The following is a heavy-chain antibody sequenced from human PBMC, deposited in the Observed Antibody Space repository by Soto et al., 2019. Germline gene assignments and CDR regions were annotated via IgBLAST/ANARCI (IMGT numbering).Heavy chain of an antibody. V-gene: IGHV4-39*01. CDR2: IYYSGST. CDR3: ARHVGGGPWSEEAIDY. J-gene: IGHJ4*02. CDR1: GGSISSSSYY. Sequence: QLQLQESGPGLVKPSETLSLTCTVSGGSISSSSYYWGWIRQPPGKGLEWIGSIYYSGSTYYNPSRKSRITISVDTSKNQFPLKLSSVTAADAAVYYCARHVGGGPWSEEAIDYWGQGTLVTVSS. D-gene: IGHD3-3*01.